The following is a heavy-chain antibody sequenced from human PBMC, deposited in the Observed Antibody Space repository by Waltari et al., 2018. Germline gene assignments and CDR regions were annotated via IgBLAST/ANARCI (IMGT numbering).Heavy chain of an antibody. CDR3: VRDRGGLTHFYWFLSV. Sequence: QVHLQESGPGLVKPSETLSLTCTVSGGTITGHHWGWVRQPPGMGLGWIGYMYYTGRVNFTPSFRSRITRSAATSTDFFYLNLRSSTAADTSMYDCVRDRGGLTHFYWFLSVWAQGKMVLVSS. CDR1: GGTITGHH. CDR2: MYYTGRV. J-gene: IGHJ3*01. V-gene: IGHV4-59*11. D-gene: IGHD3-9*01.